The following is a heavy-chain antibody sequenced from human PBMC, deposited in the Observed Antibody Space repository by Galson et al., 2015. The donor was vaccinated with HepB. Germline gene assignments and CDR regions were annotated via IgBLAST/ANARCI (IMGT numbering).Heavy chain of an antibody. V-gene: IGHV4-34*01. J-gene: IGHJ6*02. Sequence: ETLSLTCAVYGGSFSGYYWSWIRQPPGKGLEWIGEINHSGSTNYNPSLKSRVTISVDTSKNQFSLKLSSVTAADTAVYYCARGYYYGSGSYYPRASYYYYYYGMDVWGQGTTVTVSS. CDR1: GGSFSGYY. CDR3: ARGYYYGSGSYYPRASYYYYYYGMDV. D-gene: IGHD3-10*01. CDR2: INHSGST.